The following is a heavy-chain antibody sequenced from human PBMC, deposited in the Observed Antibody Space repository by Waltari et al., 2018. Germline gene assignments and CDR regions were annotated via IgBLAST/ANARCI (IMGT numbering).Heavy chain of an antibody. Sequence: QVQLVESGGGVVQPGRSLRLSCAASGFPFSSYGMHWVRQAPGKGLEWVAVIWYDGSNKYYADSVKGRFTISRDNSKNTLYLQMNSLRAEDTAMYYCAKDLSGGSDYWGQGTLVTVSS. CDR2: IWYDGSNK. CDR1: GFPFSSYG. J-gene: IGHJ4*02. D-gene: IGHD2-15*01. V-gene: IGHV3-30*18. CDR3: AKDLSGGSDY.